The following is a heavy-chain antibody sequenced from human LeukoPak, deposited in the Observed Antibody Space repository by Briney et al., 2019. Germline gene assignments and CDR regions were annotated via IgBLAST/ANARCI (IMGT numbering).Heavy chain of an antibody. D-gene: IGHD6-25*01. V-gene: IGHV3-66*01. CDR2: IYSGGST. CDR3: ARSSIAAAGPFDI. Sequence: GGSLRLSCAASGFTVSSNYMSWVRQAPGKGLEWVSVIYSGGSTYYADSVKGRFSISRDNSKNTLYLQMNSLRAEDTAVYYCARSSIAAAGPFDIWGQGTMVTASS. J-gene: IGHJ3*02. CDR1: GFTVSSNY.